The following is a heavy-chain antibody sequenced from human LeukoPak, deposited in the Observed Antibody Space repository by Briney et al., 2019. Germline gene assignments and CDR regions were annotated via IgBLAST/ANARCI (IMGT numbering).Heavy chain of an antibody. V-gene: IGHV1-2*02. CDR2: INPNSGGT. CDR1: GYTFTGYY. D-gene: IGHD3-9*01. J-gene: IGHJ6*03. CDR3: ARADYDFLTGYTYYMDV. Sequence: ASVKVSCKASGYTFTGYYMHWVRQAPGQGLEWMGWINPNSGGTNYAQKFQGRVTMTRDTSISTAYVELSRLRSDDTAVFYCARADYDFLTGYTYYMDVWGTGTTVTISS.